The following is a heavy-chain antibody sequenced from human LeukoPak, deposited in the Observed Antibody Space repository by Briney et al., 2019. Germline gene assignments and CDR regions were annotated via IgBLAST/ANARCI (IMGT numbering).Heavy chain of an antibody. D-gene: IGHD6-19*01. CDR1: GGSFSGYY. CDR3: ARAWLAYPPTFDY. J-gene: IGHJ4*02. V-gene: IGHV4-34*01. Sequence: SETLSLTCAVYGGSFSGYYWSWIRQPPGKGLEWIGEINHSGSTNYNPSLKSRVTISVDTSKNQFSLKLSSVTAADTAVYYCARAWLAYPPTFDYWGQGTLVTVSS. CDR2: INHSGST.